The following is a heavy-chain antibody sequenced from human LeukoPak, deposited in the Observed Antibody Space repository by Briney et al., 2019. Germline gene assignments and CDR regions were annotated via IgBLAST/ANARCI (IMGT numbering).Heavy chain of an antibody. D-gene: IGHD1-26*01. J-gene: IGHJ4*02. V-gene: IGHV3-74*01. CDR1: GFTLSEYW. CDR2: MNTDGSRI. Sequence: GGSLRLSCAASGFTLSEYWMHWVRQAPGKGPVWVSRMNTDGSRIDYADSVKGRFTISRDSAKNTLYLQMNSLRAEDTAVYYCSRDFVGADDYWGQGTLVTVSS. CDR3: SRDFVGADDY.